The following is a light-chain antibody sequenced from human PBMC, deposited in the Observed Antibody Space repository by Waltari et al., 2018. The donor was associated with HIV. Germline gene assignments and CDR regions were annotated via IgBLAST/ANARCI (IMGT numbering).Light chain of an antibody. CDR1: DIAFGLYHF. J-gene: IGLJ2*01. CDR3: ASFTDDNTVI. V-gene: IGLV2-14*03. Sequence: AVTQPASVSGLPGQSTTISCTVDDIAFGLYHFVSLYHQHSGNPPLLLLYDVDRRASGVSDRFSGSMSGNTASLTISGLRAEDEGHYYCASFTDDNTVIFGGGTEVTVL. CDR2: DVD.